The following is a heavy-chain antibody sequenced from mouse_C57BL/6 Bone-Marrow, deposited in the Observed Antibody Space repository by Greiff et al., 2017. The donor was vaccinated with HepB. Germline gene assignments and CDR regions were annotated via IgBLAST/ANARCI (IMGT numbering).Heavy chain of an antibody. CDR2: IYPGSGST. V-gene: IGHV1-55*01. J-gene: IGHJ4*01. D-gene: IGHD2-5*01. CDR1: GYTFTSYW. Sequence: SGAELVKPGASVKMSCKASGYTFTSYWITWVKQRPGQGLEWIGDIYPGSGSTNYNEKFKSKATLTVDTSSSTAYMQLSSLTSEDSAVYYCARTRSNWAMDYWGQGTSVTVSS. CDR3: ARTRSNWAMDY.